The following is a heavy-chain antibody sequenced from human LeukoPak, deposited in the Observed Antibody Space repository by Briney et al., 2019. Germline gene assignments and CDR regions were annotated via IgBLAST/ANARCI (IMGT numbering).Heavy chain of an antibody. V-gene: IGHV3-21*01. Sequence: GGSLRLSCAASGFTFSSYSMNWVRQAPGKGLEWVSSISSSSSYIYYADSVKGRFTTSRDNAKNSLYLQMNSLRAEDTAVYYCAKDVDTAMVTAYYYYYMDVWGKGTTVTVSS. CDR3: AKDVDTAMVTAYYYYYMDV. J-gene: IGHJ6*03. D-gene: IGHD5-18*01. CDR2: ISSSSSYI. CDR1: GFTFSSYS.